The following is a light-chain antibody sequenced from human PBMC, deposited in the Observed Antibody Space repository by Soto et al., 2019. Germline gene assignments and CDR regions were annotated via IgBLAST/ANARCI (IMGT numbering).Light chain of an antibody. CDR2: DAS. CDR1: QSISGW. Sequence: IQMTQSPSTLSASVGDRVTITCRASQSISGWLAWYQQRPGKAPKVLIYDASKLESGVPSRFSGSGSGTEFTLTISSLQPDDFATYYCQRYDSFSMYTFGQGTKLDIK. V-gene: IGKV1-5*01. J-gene: IGKJ2*01. CDR3: QRYDSFSMYT.